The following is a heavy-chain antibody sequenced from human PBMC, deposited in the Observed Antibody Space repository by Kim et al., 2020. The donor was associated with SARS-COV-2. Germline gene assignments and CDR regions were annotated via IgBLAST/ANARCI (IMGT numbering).Heavy chain of an antibody. Sequence: GGSLRLSCAVSGFTFSTYAMSWVRQAPGKGLEWVSVISGRSGSTYYADSVKGRFIVSRDNSKNTLYLEMNILSPEDMAVYYCPRTRGKAAVGRNYYFDY. J-gene: IGHJ4*01. CDR2: ISGRSGST. CDR3: PRTRGKAAVGRNYYFDY. CDR1: GFTFSTYA. D-gene: IGHD6-13*01. V-gene: IGHV3-23*01.